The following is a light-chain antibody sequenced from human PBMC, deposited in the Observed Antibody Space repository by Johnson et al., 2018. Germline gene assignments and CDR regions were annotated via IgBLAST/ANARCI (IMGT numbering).Light chain of an antibody. J-gene: IGLJ1*01. V-gene: IGLV1-51*02. Sequence: QSVLTQPPSVSAAPGQKVTISCSGSSSNIGNNYVSWYQQLPGTAPKLLIYENNKRPSGIPDRFSGSKSGTSATLGINGLQTWDEADYYCGTWDSSLSAGNVFGTGTKVTVL. CDR1: SSNIGNNY. CDR2: ENN. CDR3: GTWDSSLSAGNV.